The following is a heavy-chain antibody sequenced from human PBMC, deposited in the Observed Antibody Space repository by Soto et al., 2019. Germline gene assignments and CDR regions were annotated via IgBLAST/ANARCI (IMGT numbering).Heavy chain of an antibody. CDR1: GGSFSGYY. Sequence: SETLSLTCAVYGGSFSGYYWSWIRQPPGKGLEWIGEINHSGSTNYNPSLKSRVTISVDTSKNQFSLKLSSVTAADTAVFYCATSSRYCTNGVCYISPTFLPTETGTRHWGAFDIWGQGTMVTVSS. D-gene: IGHD2-8*01. V-gene: IGHV4-34*01. CDR2: INHSGST. J-gene: IGHJ3*02. CDR3: ATSSRYCTNGVCYISPTFLPTETGTRHWGAFDI.